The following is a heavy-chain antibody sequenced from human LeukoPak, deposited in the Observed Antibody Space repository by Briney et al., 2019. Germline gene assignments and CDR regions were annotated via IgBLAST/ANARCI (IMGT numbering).Heavy chain of an antibody. CDR2: IWFDGSNT. V-gene: IGHV3-33*01. J-gene: IGHJ4*02. CDR3: ARGLGYSYGYGIDY. CDR1: GFIFSSYA. Sequence: PGGSLRLSCAASGFIFSSYAMHWVRQAPGKGPEWVAIIWFDGSNTYYAESVEGRFTISRDNSKNTLYLQMNNLRAEDTAVYSCARGLGYSYGYGIDYWGQGTLVIASS. D-gene: IGHD5-18*01.